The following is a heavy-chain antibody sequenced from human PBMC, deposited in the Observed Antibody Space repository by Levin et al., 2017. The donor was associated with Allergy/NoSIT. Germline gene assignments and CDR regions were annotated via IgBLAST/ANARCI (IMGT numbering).Heavy chain of an antibody. D-gene: IGHD1-1*01. V-gene: IGHV3-30*04. CDR3: ARDGALDTEGSSFDY. J-gene: IGHJ4*02. CDR2: ISFDGTNK. Sequence: GESLKISCAASGFNFRAYAMHWVRQAPGKGLEWLAIISFDGTNKYSADSVKGRFTVSRDNSNNTLHLEMHGLRTTDTAVYYCARDGALDTEGSSFDYWGWGTQVTVSS. CDR1: GFNFRAYA.